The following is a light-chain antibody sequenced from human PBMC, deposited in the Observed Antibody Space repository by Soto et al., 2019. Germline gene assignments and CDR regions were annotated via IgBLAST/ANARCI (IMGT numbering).Light chain of an antibody. CDR1: QSVNSA. Sequence: VMTQSPLSLPVTLGQPASISCRASQSVNSALAWYQQKPGQVPRLIVFGASTRATGIPARFSGSGSGTEFTLTISSLQSEDFAVYYCQQYNNWPPITFGQGTRLEI. CDR3: QQYNNWPPIT. CDR2: GAS. J-gene: IGKJ5*01. V-gene: IGKV3-15*01.